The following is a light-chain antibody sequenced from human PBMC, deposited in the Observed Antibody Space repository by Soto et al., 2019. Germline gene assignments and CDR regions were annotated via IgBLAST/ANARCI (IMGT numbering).Light chain of an antibody. CDR2: EVT. CDR1: SSDVGAYNY. V-gene: IGLV2-14*01. J-gene: IGLJ1*01. CDR3: SSFTTSNTLV. Sequence: QSALTQPASVSGSPGQSITISCTGTSSDVGAYNYVSWYQQHPGKAPKLMIQEVTNRPSGVSHRFSGSKSGSTASLTISGLRTEDEADYYCSSFTTSNTLVFGTGTKVTVL.